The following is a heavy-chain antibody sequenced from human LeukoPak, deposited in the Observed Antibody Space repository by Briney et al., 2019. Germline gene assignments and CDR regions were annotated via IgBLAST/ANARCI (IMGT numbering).Heavy chain of an antibody. CDR2: ISSSGSTI. V-gene: IGHV3-11*04. D-gene: IGHD3-22*01. CDR1: GFTFSAHW. CDR3: AGYYDSSGYNPYYYGMDV. Sequence: PGGSLRLSCAASGFTFSAHWMSWVRQAPGKGLEWVSYISSSGSTIYYADSVEGRFTISRDNAKNSLYLQMNSLRAEDTAVYYCAGYYDSSGYNPYYYGMDVWGQGTTVTVSS. J-gene: IGHJ6*02.